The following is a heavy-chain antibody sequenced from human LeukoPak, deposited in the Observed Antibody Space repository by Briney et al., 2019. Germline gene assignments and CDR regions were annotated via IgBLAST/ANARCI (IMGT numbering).Heavy chain of an antibody. D-gene: IGHD3-16*01. V-gene: IGHV3-30-3*01. CDR2: ISYDGSNK. Sequence: GGSLRLSCAASGFTFSRFTMNWVRQAPGKGLEWVAVISYDGSNKYYADSVKGRFTISRDNSKNTLYLQMNSLRAEDTAVYYCARERMFGEYFQHWGQGTLVTVSS. J-gene: IGHJ1*01. CDR3: ARERMFGEYFQH. CDR1: GFTFSRFT.